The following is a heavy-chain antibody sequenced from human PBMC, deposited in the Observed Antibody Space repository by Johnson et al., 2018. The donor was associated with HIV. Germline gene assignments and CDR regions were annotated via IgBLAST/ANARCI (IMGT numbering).Heavy chain of an antibody. Sequence: VLLLESGGGVVQPGRSLRLSCAASGFTFSSYAMHWVRQAPGKGLKWVAVISYDGSNKYYADSVKGRFTISRDNSKNTLYLQMNSLRAEDTAVYYCARDNSRSWFDYDAFDIWGQGTMVTVSS. D-gene: IGHD6-13*01. V-gene: IGHV3-30*04. J-gene: IGHJ3*02. CDR2: ISYDGSNK. CDR3: ARDNSRSWFDYDAFDI. CDR1: GFTFSSYA.